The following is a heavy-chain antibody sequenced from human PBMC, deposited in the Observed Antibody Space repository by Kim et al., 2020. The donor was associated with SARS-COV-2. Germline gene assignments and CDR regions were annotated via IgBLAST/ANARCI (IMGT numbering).Heavy chain of an antibody. V-gene: IGHV3-64*02. D-gene: IGHD2-2*01. J-gene: IGHJ4*02. CDR2: ISSNGFDT. Sequence: GGSLRLSCAASGFIFHTYAMHWARQTPGKGLEYVSAISSNGFDTYYADSVRGRFTISRDNSKNTLFLQMGSLIPEDMGVYYCAREGRHCSGTACYVFDYWGQGTLVTVSS. CDR1: GFIFHTYA. CDR3: AREGRHCSGTACYVFDY.